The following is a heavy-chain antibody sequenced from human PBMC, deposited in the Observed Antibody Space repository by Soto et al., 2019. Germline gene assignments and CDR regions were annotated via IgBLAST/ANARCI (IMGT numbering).Heavy chain of an antibody. D-gene: IGHD2-21*02. Sequence: NPSETLSLTCTVSGGSISSYYWSWIRQPPGKGLEWIGYIYYRGSTNYNPSLKSRVTISVDTSKNQFSLKLSSVTAADTAVYYCARAMVVTQNWFDPWGQGTLVTVSS. CDR2: IYYRGST. V-gene: IGHV4-59*08. CDR1: GGSISSYY. J-gene: IGHJ5*02. CDR3: ARAMVVTQNWFDP.